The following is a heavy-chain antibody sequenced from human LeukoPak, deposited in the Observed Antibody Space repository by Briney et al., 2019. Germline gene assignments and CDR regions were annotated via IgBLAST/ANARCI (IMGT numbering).Heavy chain of an antibody. CDR1: GFTVSSNY. CDR3: ARAQGYCSGGSCYDYYGMDV. Sequence: GGSLRLSCAASGFTVSSNYMSWVRQAPGKGLEWVSVIYSGGSTYYADSVKGRFTISRDNSKNTLYLQMNSLRAEDTAVYYCARAQGYCSGGSCYDYYGMDVWGQGTTVTVSS. V-gene: IGHV3-66*01. D-gene: IGHD2-15*01. J-gene: IGHJ6*02. CDR2: IYSGGST.